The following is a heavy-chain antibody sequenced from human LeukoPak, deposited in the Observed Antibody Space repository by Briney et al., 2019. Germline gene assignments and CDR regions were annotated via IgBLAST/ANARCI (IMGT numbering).Heavy chain of an antibody. Sequence: SQTLSPTCDVSGVSFSTYYWSWIRQSPEKGLEWIGEVNHSGYTNLNPSLKSRVTISVDTSQNQFSLKLSSVTAADPAVYYGAGQLYGSDYWGQGTLVTVSS. V-gene: IGHV4-34*01. CDR2: VNHSGYT. D-gene: IGHD4-17*01. CDR1: GVSFSTYY. CDR3: AGQLYGSDY. J-gene: IGHJ4*02.